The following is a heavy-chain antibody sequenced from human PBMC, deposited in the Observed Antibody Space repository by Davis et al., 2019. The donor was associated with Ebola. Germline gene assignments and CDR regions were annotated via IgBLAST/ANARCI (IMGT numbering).Heavy chain of an antibody. CDR1: GGSFSGYY. D-gene: IGHD3-22*01. J-gene: IGHJ3*02. Sequence: MPSETLSLTCAVYGGSFSGYYWSWIRQPPGKGLEWIGEINHSGSTNYNPSPKSRVTISVDTSKNQFSLKLSSVTAADTAVYYCARTYDSSGYSDAFDIWGQGTMVTVSS. CDR3: ARTYDSSGYSDAFDI. CDR2: INHSGST. V-gene: IGHV4-34*01.